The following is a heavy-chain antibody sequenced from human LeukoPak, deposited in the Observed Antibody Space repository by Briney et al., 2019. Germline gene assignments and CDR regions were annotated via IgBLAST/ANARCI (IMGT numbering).Heavy chain of an antibody. Sequence: SETLSLTCTVSGGSISSYYWSWIRQPPGKGLEWIGYIYYSGSTNYNPSLKSRVTISVDTSKNRFSLKLSSVTAADTAVYYCARVVRFGELFRIDYWGQGTLVTVSS. V-gene: IGHV4-59*01. CDR2: IYYSGST. D-gene: IGHD3-10*01. J-gene: IGHJ4*02. CDR1: GGSISSYY. CDR3: ARVVRFGELFRIDY.